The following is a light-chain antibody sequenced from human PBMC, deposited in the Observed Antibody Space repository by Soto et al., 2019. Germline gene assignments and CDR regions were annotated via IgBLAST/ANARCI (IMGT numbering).Light chain of an antibody. J-gene: IGLJ1*01. CDR3: ASWDVTLIGLDV. Sequence: QPVLTQPPSASGTPGQRVTFSCSGSSSNIGSGTVNWYQQLPGTAPKLLIYNDNQRPSGVPDRFSGSKSGISASLAISGLQSEDEADYYCASWDVTLIGLDVFGTGTKLTVL. CDR2: NDN. V-gene: IGLV1-44*01. CDR1: SSNIGSGT.